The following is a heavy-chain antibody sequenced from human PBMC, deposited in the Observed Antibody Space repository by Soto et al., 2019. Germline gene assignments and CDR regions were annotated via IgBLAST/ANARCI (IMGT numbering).Heavy chain of an antibody. V-gene: IGHV4-31*03. CDR1: GGSISSGGYY. J-gene: IGHJ4*02. Sequence: SETLSLTCTVSGGSISSGGYYWSWIRQHPGKGLEWIGYIYYSGSTYYNPSLKSRVTISVDTSKNQFSLKLSSVTAADTAVYYCAREGSSWSNHVDYWGQGTLVTVSS. CDR3: AREGSSWSNHVDY. D-gene: IGHD6-13*01. CDR2: IYYSGST.